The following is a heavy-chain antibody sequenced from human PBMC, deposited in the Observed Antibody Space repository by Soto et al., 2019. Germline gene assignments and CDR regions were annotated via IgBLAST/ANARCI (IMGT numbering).Heavy chain of an antibody. CDR2: ISGSGGST. CDR3: AKGALTGSYYYDGMDV. J-gene: IGHJ6*02. D-gene: IGHD1-20*01. V-gene: IGHV3-23*01. CDR1: GLTFSSYA. Sequence: GGSLRLSCAASGLTFSSYAMSWVRQAPGKGLEWVSAISGSGGSTYYADSVKGRFTISRDNSKNTLYLQMNSLRAEDTAVYYCAKGALTGSYYYDGMDVWGQGTTVTVSS.